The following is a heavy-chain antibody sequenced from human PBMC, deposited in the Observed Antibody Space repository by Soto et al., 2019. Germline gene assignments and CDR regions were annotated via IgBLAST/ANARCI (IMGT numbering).Heavy chain of an antibody. D-gene: IGHD6-13*01. CDR3: ARGLGSSWFFL. V-gene: IGHV3-48*01. Sequence: GGSLRLSCAGSGFTFSNYAMTWVRQAPGKGLEWLSYIDFDSSPIKYADSVMGRFTVSRDNAKDSLYLQMNSLRPEDTAIYYCARGLGSSWFFLWG. CDR2: IDFDSSPI. CDR1: GFTFSNYA. J-gene: IGHJ5*02.